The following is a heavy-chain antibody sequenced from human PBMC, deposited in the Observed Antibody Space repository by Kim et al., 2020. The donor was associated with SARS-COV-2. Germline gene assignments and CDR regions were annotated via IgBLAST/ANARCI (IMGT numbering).Heavy chain of an antibody. V-gene: IGHV4-59*13. CDR3: ARRGVGRSFDY. CDR1: GDSISSYY. CDR2: IYYSGST. J-gene: IGHJ4*02. D-gene: IGHD1-26*01. Sequence: SETLSLTCTVSGDSISSYYWNWIRQPPGKGLEWIGYIYYSGSTNYNPSLKSRVTISVDTSKNQFSLKLSSVTAADTAVYYCARRGVGRSFDYWGQGTLVTVSS.